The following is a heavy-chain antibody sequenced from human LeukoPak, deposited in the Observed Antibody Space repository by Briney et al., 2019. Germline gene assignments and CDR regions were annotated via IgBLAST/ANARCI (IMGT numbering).Heavy chain of an antibody. CDR1: GFTFSIYA. J-gene: IGHJ4*02. CDR2: ISGNGGRT. CDR3: AKANSGWYFDPFDY. Sequence: PGGSLRLSCAASGFTFSIYAMSWVRQAPGKGLEWVSVISGNGGRTYYADSVKGRFTISRDNLKNTLYVQMNSLRAEDTAVYYCAKANSGWYFDPFDYWGQGTLVTVSS. V-gene: IGHV3-23*01. D-gene: IGHD6-19*01.